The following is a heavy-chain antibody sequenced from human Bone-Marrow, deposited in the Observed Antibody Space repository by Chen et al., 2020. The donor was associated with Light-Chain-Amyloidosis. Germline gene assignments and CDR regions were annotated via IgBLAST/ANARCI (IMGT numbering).Heavy chain of an antibody. CDR1: GLTFSAFG. Sequence: EVQLVESVGGLVQPGGSLRLSCAASGLTFSAFGLNWVRQAPGKGLDWISCIKSGSSIISCGECDKVSYANSRADASHARSLQLEGLKVEGTALYYWEGDGAYAFEYWVQATLFTV. J-gene: IGHJ4*02. V-gene: IGHV3-48*04. CDR3: EGDGAYAFEY. CDR2: IKSGSSII. D-gene: IGHD2-21*01.